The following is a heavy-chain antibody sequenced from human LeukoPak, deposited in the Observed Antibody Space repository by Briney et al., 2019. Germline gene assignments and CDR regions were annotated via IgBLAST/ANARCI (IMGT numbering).Heavy chain of an antibody. CDR2: IYYSGST. J-gene: IGHJ5*02. V-gene: IGHV4-59*01. CDR3: ARDNWNGIHLNWFDP. Sequence: SETLSLTCTVSGGSISSYYWSWIRQPPGKGLEWIGYIYYSGSTNYNPSLKSRVTISVDTSKNQFSLKLSSVTAADTAVYYCARDNWNGIHLNWFDPWGQGTLVTVSS. D-gene: IGHD1-1*01. CDR1: GGSISSYY.